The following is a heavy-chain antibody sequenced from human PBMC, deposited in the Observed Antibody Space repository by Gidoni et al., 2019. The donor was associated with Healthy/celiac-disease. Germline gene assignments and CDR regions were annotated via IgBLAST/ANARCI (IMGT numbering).Heavy chain of an antibody. CDR3: ARDRFETGYRGGMDV. CDR1: GGSISSGGYY. V-gene: IGHV4-31*03. Sequence: QVQLQESGPGLVKPSQTLSLTCTVSGGSISSGGYYWSWIRQHPGKGLEWIGYIYYSGSTYYNPSLKSRVTISVDTSKNQFSLKLSSVTAADTAVYYCARDRFETGYRGGMDVWGQGTTVTVSS. D-gene: IGHD3-9*01. CDR2: IYYSGST. J-gene: IGHJ6*02.